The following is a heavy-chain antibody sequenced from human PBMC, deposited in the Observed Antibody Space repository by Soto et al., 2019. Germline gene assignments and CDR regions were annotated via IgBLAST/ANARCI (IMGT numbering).Heavy chain of an antibody. CDR1: GGTFSSYA. Sequence: SVKVSCKASGGTFSSYAISWVRQAPGQGLEWMGGIIPIFGTANYAQKFQGRVTITADESTSTAYMELSSLRSEDTAVYYCARGGYYYDSSGYHTFDYWGQGTLVTVSS. V-gene: IGHV1-69*13. CDR2: IIPIFGTA. D-gene: IGHD3-22*01. CDR3: ARGGYYYDSSGYHTFDY. J-gene: IGHJ4*02.